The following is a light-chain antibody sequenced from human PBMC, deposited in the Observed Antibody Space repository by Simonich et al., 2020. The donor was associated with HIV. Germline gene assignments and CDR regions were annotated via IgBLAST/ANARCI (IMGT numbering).Light chain of an antibody. Sequence: SYELTQPPSVSVSPGQTARITCSGDTLPRQYAYWYQQKPGQAPVLGIYKDSERPSGIPERFSGSSSGTTVTLTISGVQSEDDADYYCQSADTSDSVVFGGGTKLAVL. V-gene: IGLV3-25*03. CDR1: TLPRQY. J-gene: IGLJ3*02. CDR3: QSADTSDSVV. CDR2: KDS.